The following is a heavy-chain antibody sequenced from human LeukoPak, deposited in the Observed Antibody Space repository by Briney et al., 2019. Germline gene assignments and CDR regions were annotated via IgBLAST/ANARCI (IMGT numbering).Heavy chain of an antibody. J-gene: IGHJ3*02. CDR2: MYTTGST. D-gene: IGHD3-22*01. Sequence: PSGTLSLTCTVYGGSISSNYWSWIRQPAGKGLEWIGRMYTTGSTNYNPSLKSRVTMSVDTSKNQFSLKLGSVTASDTAVYYCARTYYYDISGYYGAFHIWDQGTMVTVSS. V-gene: IGHV4-4*07. CDR3: ARTYYYDISGYYGAFHI. CDR1: GGSISSNY.